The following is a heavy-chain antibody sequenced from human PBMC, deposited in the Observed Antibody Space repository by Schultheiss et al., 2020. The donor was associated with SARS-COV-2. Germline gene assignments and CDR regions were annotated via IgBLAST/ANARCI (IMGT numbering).Heavy chain of an antibody. CDR1: GFTFSSYS. V-gene: IGHV3-66*01. J-gene: IGHJ4*02. D-gene: IGHD5-24*01. CDR3: ARESRDGYNWSFGY. Sequence: GGSLRLSCSASGFTFSSYSMNWVRQAPGKGLEWVSVIYSGGSTYYADSVKGRFTISRDNSKNTLYLQMNSLRAEDTAVYYCARESRDGYNWSFGYWGQGTLVTVSS. CDR2: IYSGGST.